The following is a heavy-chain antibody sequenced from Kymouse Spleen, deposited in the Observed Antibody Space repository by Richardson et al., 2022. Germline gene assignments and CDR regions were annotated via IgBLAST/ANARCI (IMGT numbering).Heavy chain of an antibody. J-gene: IGHJ4*02. D-gene: IGHD3-10*01. V-gene: IGHV4-34*01. CDR2: INHSGST. CDR1: GGSFSGYY. Sequence: QVQLQQWGAGLLKPSETLSLTCAVYGGSFSGYYWSWIRQPPGKGLEWIGEINHSGSTNYNPSLKSRVTISVDTSKNQFSLKLSSVTAADTAVYYCAREFGSGSYSYFDYWGQGTLVTVSS. CDR3: AREFGSGSYSYFDY.